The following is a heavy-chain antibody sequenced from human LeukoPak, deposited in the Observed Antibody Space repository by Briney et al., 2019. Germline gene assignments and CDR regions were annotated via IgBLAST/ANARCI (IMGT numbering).Heavy chain of an antibody. CDR2: IYSGGST. V-gene: IGHV3-53*05. J-gene: IGHJ5*02. Sequence: GGSLRLSCAASGFTVSSNYMSWVRQAPGKGLEWVSVIYSGGSTYYADSVKGRFTISRDNSKNTLYLQMNSQRPEDTAVYYCARAGRDYGDYHWFDPWGQGTLVTVSS. CDR3: ARAGRDYGDYHWFDP. D-gene: IGHD4-17*01. CDR1: GFTVSSNY.